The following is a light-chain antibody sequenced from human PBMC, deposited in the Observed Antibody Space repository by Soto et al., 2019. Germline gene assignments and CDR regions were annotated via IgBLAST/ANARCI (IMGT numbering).Light chain of an antibody. Sequence: DIHFTYSSWFLSPSLVERVAITCRAIQGIRSYLAWYQQRPGKAPELLIYGASTLRPGGASRFSGSGSGTEFTLTISSLQPEDFATYFCQQLNTFPPFFTFGPGTKVDIK. CDR1: QGIRSY. V-gene: IGKV1-9*01. CDR2: GAS. J-gene: IGKJ3*01. CDR3: QQLNTFPPFFT.